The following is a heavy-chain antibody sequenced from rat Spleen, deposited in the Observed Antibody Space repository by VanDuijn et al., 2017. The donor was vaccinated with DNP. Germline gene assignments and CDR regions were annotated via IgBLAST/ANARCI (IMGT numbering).Heavy chain of an antibody. V-gene: IGHV5-46*01. D-gene: IGHD1-4*01. J-gene: IGHJ2*01. Sequence: EVQLVESGGGLVQPGGSMKLSCTASGFTFSSFPMAWVRQAPTKGLEWVAIISTTGGKTDYRDSVKGRFTVSRDNARSTLYLQMNSLQTEDTAIYFCTREPRFDYWGQGVMVTVSS. CDR1: GFTFSSFP. CDR3: TREPRFDY. CDR2: ISTTGGKT.